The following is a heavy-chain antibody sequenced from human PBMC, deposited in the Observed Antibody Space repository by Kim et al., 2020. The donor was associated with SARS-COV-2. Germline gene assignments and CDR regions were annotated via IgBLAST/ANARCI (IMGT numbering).Heavy chain of an antibody. CDR2: ISSSSNYI. D-gene: IGHD5-12*01. CDR1: GFTSSSYN. CDR3: ARESAVATRGFDY. V-gene: IGHV3-21*01. Sequence: GGSLRLSCAASGFTSSSYNMNWVRQAPGKGLEWVSFISSSSNYIFYADSVKGRFTISRDNAKKSLYLQMSSLTVEDTAVYYCARESAVATRGFDYWRQGT. J-gene: IGHJ4*02.